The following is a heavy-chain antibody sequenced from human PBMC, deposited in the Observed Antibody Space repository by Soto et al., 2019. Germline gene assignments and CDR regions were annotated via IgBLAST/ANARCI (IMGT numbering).Heavy chain of an antibody. D-gene: IGHD2-21*02. CDR3: ARQYCGGDCFDDY. CDR1: GYSFTSYG. J-gene: IGHJ4*02. Sequence: GESMKVSCQGSGYSFTSYGISWVRQMPGKGLEWMGRIDPSDSYTNYSPSFQGHVTISADKSISTAYLQWSSLKASDAAMYYCARQYCGGDCFDDYWGQGTLVTVSS. V-gene: IGHV5-10-1*01. CDR2: IDPSDSYT.